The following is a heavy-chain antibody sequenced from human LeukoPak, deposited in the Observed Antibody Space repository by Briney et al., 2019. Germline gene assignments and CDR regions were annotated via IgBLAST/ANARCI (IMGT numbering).Heavy chain of an antibody. V-gene: IGHV3-74*01. D-gene: IGHD3-10*01. CDR2: VNTDGSTT. Sequence: GGSLRLSCAASGFTFSSYWMHWVRQAPGKGLVWVSRVNTDGSTTSYADSVKGRSTISRDNAKNTLYLQMNSLRAEDTALYYCASLLWFGESLPNWLDSWGQGTLVTVSS. CDR1: GFTFSSYW. CDR3: ASLLWFGESLPNWLDS. J-gene: IGHJ5*01.